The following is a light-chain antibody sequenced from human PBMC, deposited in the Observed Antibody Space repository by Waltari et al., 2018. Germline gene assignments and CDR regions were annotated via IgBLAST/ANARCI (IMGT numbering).Light chain of an antibody. J-gene: IGKJ1*01. CDR3: QHYVRLPVT. V-gene: IGKV3-20*01. CDR2: GAS. Sequence: EIMLTQSPGTLSLSPGERATLSCRTSQSIGRSLAWYQQKPGQAPRLLIYGASSRATNTPDLFSGRGSGTDFSLTINRLEPEDSALYYCQHYVRLPVTFGRGTKVEIK. CDR1: QSIGRS.